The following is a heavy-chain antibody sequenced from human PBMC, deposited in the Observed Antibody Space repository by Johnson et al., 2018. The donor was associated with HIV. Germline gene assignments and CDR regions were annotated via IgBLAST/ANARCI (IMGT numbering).Heavy chain of an antibody. CDR2: IYSGGST. V-gene: IGHV3-53*01. J-gene: IGHJ3*02. Sequence: VQLVESGGGLVQPGRSLRLSCAASGFTVSSNYMSWVRQAPGKGLEWVSVIYSGGSTYYADSVKGRFTISRDNSKNTLYLQMNSLRAEDTALYYCARDRGGPERNYDFWSGYYGGDAFDIWGQGTMVTVSS. D-gene: IGHD3-3*01. CDR1: GFTVSSNY. CDR3: ARDRGGPERNYDFWSGYYGGDAFDI.